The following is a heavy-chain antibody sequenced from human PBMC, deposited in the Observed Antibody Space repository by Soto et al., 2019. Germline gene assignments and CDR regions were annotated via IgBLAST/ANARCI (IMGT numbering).Heavy chain of an antibody. Sequence: AETLSLTCAIYGGSFIGFYWILIRHPPGKGLEWIGEINDSGTTNYNPSLKSRVTISADTSKTHFSLRLTSVTAADTAVYYCARETSQNVYSHYGMDVWGQGTTVTVSS. J-gene: IGHJ6*02. V-gene: IGHV4-34*01. CDR3: ARETSQNVYSHYGMDV. CDR1: GGSFIGFY. CDR2: INDSGTT.